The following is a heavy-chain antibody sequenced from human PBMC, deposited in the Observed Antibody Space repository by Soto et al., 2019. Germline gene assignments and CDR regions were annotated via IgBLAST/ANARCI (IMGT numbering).Heavy chain of an antibody. D-gene: IGHD2-21*02. CDR3: AKARHSGDFAGSYDS. Sequence: GGSLRLSCAASGFSFIDYAINWVRQVPGRGLEYVAGIGGRGGNAFYADSMRGRFSISRDNSKNTVYLHMHNLRVDDSAMYYCAKARHSGDFAGSYDSWGQGTLVTVSS. CDR1: GFSFIDYA. CDR2: IGGRGGNA. V-gene: IGHV3-23*01. J-gene: IGHJ5*02.